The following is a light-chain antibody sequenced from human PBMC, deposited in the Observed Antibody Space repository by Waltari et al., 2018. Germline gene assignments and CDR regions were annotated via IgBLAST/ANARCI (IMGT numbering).Light chain of an antibody. Sequence: EIVLTQSPVTLSLSPGERATTSCRASQSVSTSLAWYQHRPGQAPRLLIYDASTRATGIPARFSGSGSGKDFTLTISSLEPEDFAVYYCQRRSNSPPWTFGQGTTVEVK. CDR3: QRRSNSPPWT. CDR1: QSVSTS. V-gene: IGKV3-11*01. J-gene: IGKJ1*01. CDR2: DAS.